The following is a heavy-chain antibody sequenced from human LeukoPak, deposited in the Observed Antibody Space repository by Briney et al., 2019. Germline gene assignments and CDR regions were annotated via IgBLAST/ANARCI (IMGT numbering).Heavy chain of an antibody. CDR3: ARDAGYSYGWVGDY. Sequence: GQSLKISYKGSGYAFPSYWIAWVRQMPGKGLEWLGIIYPADSDTRYSPSFQGQVTIYVDKSISTSYLQWSSLKASDTAMYCCARDAGYSYGWVGDYWGQGTMVTVSS. D-gene: IGHD5-18*01. V-gene: IGHV5-51*01. CDR2: IYPADSDT. CDR1: GYAFPSYW. J-gene: IGHJ4*02.